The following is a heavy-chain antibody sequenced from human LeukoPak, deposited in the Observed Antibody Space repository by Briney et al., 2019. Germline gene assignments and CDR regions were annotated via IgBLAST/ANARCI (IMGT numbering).Heavy chain of an antibody. J-gene: IGHJ6*03. CDR3: ARVLYSGYGPDYYYMDV. Sequence: GGSLRPSCAASGFTFSSYSMNWVRQAPGKGLEWVSSISSSSSYIYYADSVKGRFTISRDNAKNSLYLQMNSLRADDTAVYYCARVLYSGYGPDYYYMDVWGKGTTVTVPS. D-gene: IGHD5-12*01. CDR2: ISSSSSYI. CDR1: GFTFSSYS. V-gene: IGHV3-21*01.